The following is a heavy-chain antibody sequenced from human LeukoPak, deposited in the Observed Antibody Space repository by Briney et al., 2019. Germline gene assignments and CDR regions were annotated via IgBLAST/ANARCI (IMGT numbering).Heavy chain of an antibody. CDR1: GLNISTNY. CDR3: AKSGLHIIAAAGTIDY. CDR2: FYRGGKT. V-gene: IGHV3-53*01. Sequence: GGSLRLSCVVSGLNISTNYMSWVRQAPGKGLEWVSVFYRGGKTYYADSVKGRFTISRDNSKNTLYLQMNSLRAEDTAVYYCAKSGLHIIAAAGTIDYWGQGTLVTVSS. J-gene: IGHJ4*02. D-gene: IGHD6-13*01.